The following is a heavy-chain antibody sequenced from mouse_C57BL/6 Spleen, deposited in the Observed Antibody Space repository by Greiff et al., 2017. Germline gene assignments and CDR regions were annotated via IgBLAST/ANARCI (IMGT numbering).Heavy chain of an antibody. CDR2: ISSGGDYI. D-gene: IGHD4-1*01. J-gene: IGHJ4*01. CDR1: GFTFSSYA. V-gene: IGHV5-9-1*02. CDR3: TRDSGTGAMDY. Sequence: DVQLVESGEGLVKPGGSLKLSCAASGFTFSSYAMSWVRQTPEKRLEWVAYISSGGDYIYYADTVKGRFTISRDNARNTLYLQMSSLKSEDTAMYYCTRDSGTGAMDYWGQGTSVTVSS.